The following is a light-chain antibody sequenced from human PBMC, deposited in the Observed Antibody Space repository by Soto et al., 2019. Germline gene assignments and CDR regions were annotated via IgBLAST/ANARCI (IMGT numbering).Light chain of an antibody. CDR1: SSNIGAGYD. Sequence: QAVLTQPPSVSGAPGQRVIISCTGSSSNIGAGYDVHWYQQLPGTAPKLLIYGNSNRPSGVPDRFSGSKSGISASLAITGLQAEDEADHYCQSYDSSLSGVVFGGGTKVTVL. CDR2: GNS. V-gene: IGLV1-40*01. CDR3: QSYDSSLSGVV. J-gene: IGLJ2*01.